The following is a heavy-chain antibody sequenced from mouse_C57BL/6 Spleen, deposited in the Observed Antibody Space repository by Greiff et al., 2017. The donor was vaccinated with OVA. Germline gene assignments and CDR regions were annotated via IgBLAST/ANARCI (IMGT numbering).Heavy chain of an antibody. V-gene: IGHV3-6*01. CDR3: ARGRPVPNWDDYAMDY. CDR1: GYSITSGYY. D-gene: IGHD4-1*01. CDR2: ISYDGSN. Sequence: EVQVVESGPGLVKPSQSLSLTCSVTGYSITSGYYWTWIRQFPGNKLEWMGYISYDGSNNYNPSLKNRISITRDTSKNQFFLKLNSVTTEDTATYYCARGRPVPNWDDYAMDYWGQGTSVTVSS. J-gene: IGHJ4*01.